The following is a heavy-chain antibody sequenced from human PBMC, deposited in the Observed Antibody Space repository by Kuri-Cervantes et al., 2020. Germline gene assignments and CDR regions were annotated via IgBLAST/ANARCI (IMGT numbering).Heavy chain of an antibody. CDR2: INPNSGGT. CDR1: GGTFNSYA. CDR3: ARAAVGGDLGYCSGGSCYQLGAFDY. D-gene: IGHD2-15*01. J-gene: IGHJ4*02. V-gene: IGHV1-2*04. Sequence: ASVKVSCKASGGTFNSYAISWVRQAPGQGLEWMGWINPNSGGTNYAQKFQGWVTMTRDTSISTAYMELSRLRSDDTAVYYCARAAVGGDLGYCSGGSCYQLGAFDYWGQGTLVTVSS.